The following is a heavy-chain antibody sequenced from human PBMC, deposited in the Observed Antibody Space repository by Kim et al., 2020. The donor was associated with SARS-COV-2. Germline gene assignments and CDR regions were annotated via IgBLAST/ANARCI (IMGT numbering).Heavy chain of an antibody. D-gene: IGHD2-21*02. CDR3: ARVDCGGDCYYSYNWFDP. J-gene: IGHJ5*02. V-gene: IGHV4-31*02. Sequence: KSRVTISVDTSKNQFSLKLSSVTAADTAVYYCARVDCGGDCYYSYNWFDPWGQGTLVTVSS.